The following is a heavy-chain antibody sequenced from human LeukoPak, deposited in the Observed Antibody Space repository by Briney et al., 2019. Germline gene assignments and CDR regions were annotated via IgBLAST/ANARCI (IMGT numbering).Heavy chain of an antibody. D-gene: IGHD6-19*01. V-gene: IGHV3-21*01. CDR1: EFTIDGYT. J-gene: IGHJ4*02. CDR3: ATDSSGWY. Sequence: GSLRFSGAASEFTIDGYTMNWVRQAPGKGLEGVSAISSNSNYIYYADSVKGRFTISRDNAKNLVFLQINSLRAEDTALYYCATDSSGWYWGQGTLVTVSS. CDR2: ISSNSNYI.